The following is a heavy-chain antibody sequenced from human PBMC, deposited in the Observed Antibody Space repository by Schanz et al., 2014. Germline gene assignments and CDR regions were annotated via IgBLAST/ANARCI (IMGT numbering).Heavy chain of an antibody. V-gene: IGHV1-69*04. CDR1: GGTFSSYA. CDR2: IIPILDIT. Sequence: QVQLVQSGAEVKKPGSSVKVSCKASGGTFSSYAFSWVRQAPGQGLEWMGTIIPILDITNYAQRLQGRVTMTTDTSTSTAYMELRSLRSDDTAVYYCARGGDYIVVLVAVTREYYYHAMDVWGQGTTVTVSS. CDR3: ARGGDYIVVLVAVTREYYYHAMDV. D-gene: IGHD2-15*01. J-gene: IGHJ6*02.